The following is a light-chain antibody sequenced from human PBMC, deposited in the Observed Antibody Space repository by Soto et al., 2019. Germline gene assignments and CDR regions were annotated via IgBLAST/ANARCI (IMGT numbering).Light chain of an antibody. J-gene: IGKJ1*01. V-gene: IGKV1-5*03. Sequence: DIHMTQSPSTLSASVGDRVTVTCRPSQSISGWLAWYQQKPGKAPKLLIYKASSLESGVPSRFRGSGSGKEFTLTISSLQHDDFATYYCQQYYSFWTLGQGTNVDI. CDR2: KAS. CDR3: QQYYSFWT. CDR1: QSISGW.